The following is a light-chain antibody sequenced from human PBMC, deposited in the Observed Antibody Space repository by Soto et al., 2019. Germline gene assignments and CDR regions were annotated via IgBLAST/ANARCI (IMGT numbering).Light chain of an antibody. CDR1: QYISSD. Sequence: EIVLTQSPATLSLSPGERATLSCRASQYISSDLAWYQQKPGQAPRLLIYDASDRATGIPGRFSGSGSGTDFTLTITSLEPEDFAVYYCQQRSNWPPITVGQGTRLESK. CDR2: DAS. J-gene: IGKJ5*01. CDR3: QQRSNWPPIT. V-gene: IGKV3-11*01.